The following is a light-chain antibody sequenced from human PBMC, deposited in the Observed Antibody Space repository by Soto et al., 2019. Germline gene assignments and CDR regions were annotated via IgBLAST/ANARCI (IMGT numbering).Light chain of an antibody. CDR1: QGISSY. CDR2: AAS. Sequence: DIQLPQSPSFLSASVGDRVTITCRASQGISSYLAWYQQKPGKAPKLLIYAASTLQSGVPSRFSGSGSGTEFTLTISSLQPEDVATYYCQQLNSYPFLTFGGGTKVEIK. V-gene: IGKV1-9*01. J-gene: IGKJ4*01. CDR3: QQLNSYPFLT.